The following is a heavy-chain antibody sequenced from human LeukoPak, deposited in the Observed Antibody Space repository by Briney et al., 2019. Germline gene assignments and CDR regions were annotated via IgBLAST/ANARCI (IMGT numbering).Heavy chain of an antibody. D-gene: IGHD2-15*01. CDR2: INAGNGNT. V-gene: IGHV1-3*01. CDR3: ARDGRYCSDGSCYSYNWFDP. Sequence: GASVKVSCKASGYTFTSYAMHWVRQAPGQRREWMGWINAGNGNTKYSQKFQGRVTITRDTSASTAYMELSSLRSEDTAVYYCARDGRYCSDGSCYSYNWFDPWGQGTLVTVSS. J-gene: IGHJ5*02. CDR1: GYTFTSYA.